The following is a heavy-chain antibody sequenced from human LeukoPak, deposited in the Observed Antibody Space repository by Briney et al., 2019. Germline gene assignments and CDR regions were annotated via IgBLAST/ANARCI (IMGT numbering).Heavy chain of an antibody. CDR3: AKDASGSYSKAFDI. CDR2: ITGSGGST. V-gene: IGHV3-23*01. J-gene: IGHJ3*02. CDR1: GFTFSSYV. Sequence: PGGTLRLSCAASGFTFSSYVMSWVRQAPGKGLEWVSAITGSGGSTYYADSVKGRFTISRDNSKNTLYLQMNSLRAEDTAVYYCAKDASGSYSKAFDIWGQGTMVTVSS. D-gene: IGHD1-26*01.